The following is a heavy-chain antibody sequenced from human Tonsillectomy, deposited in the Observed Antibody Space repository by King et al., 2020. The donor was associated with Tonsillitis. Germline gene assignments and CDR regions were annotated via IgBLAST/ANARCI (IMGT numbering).Heavy chain of an antibody. Sequence: QLVQSGAEVKKPGASVKVSCKASGYTFTSYGISWVRQAPGQGLEWMGWISAYNGNINYAQKLQGRVTMTTDASTSTAYMDLRSLRSDDTAVYYCARSYYGSGSYYNIDYWGQGTLVTVSS. CDR2: ISAYNGNI. J-gene: IGHJ4*02. CDR1: GYTFTSYG. V-gene: IGHV1-18*04. CDR3: ARSYYGSGSYYNIDY. D-gene: IGHD3-10*01.